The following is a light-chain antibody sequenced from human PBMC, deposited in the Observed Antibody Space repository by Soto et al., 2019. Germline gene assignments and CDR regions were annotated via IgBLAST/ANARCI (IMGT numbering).Light chain of an antibody. CDR1: QSVSRGY. Sequence: EIVLTQSPGTLSLSPGERATRSCRASQSVSRGYLAWYQHRPGQGPRLLISGASSRATGIPDRFTGSGSGTDFTLTISRLEPEDFAVYYCQQYDSRPITFGGGTKVEIK. V-gene: IGKV3-20*01. J-gene: IGKJ4*01. CDR3: QQYDSRPIT. CDR2: GAS.